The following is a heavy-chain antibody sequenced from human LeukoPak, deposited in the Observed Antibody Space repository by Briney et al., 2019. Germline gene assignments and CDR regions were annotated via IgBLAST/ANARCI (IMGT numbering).Heavy chain of an antibody. CDR1: GGSFSGYY. CDR3: ARKATTGPTKAAFDI. J-gene: IGHJ3*02. Sequence: SETLSLTCAVYGGSFSGYYWSWIRQPPGKGLEWIGEINHSGSTNYNPSLKSRVTISVDTSRNQFSLKLSSVTAADTAVYYCARKATTGPTKAAFDIWGQGTMVTVSS. D-gene: IGHD4-17*01. CDR2: INHSGST. V-gene: IGHV4-34*01.